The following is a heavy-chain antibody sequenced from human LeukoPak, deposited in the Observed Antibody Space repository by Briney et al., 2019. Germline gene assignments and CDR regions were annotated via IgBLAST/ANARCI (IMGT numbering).Heavy chain of an antibody. CDR1: GGSISSYY. Sequence: SETLSLTCTVSGGSISSYYWSWIRRPPGKGLEWIGYIYYSGSTNYNPSLKSRVTISVDTSKNQFSLKLSSVTAADTAVYYCAREHGYSSGWFDYWGQGTLVTVSS. V-gene: IGHV4-59*01. CDR3: AREHGYSSGWFDY. CDR2: IYYSGST. J-gene: IGHJ4*02. D-gene: IGHD6-19*01.